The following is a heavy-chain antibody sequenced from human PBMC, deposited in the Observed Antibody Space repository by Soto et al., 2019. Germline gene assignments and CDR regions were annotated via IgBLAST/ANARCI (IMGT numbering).Heavy chain of an antibody. CDR3: ARGPPRYCSGGSCYSVSAFDI. CDR1: GFTFSSYW. Sequence: GGSLILSCAASGFTFSSYWMHWVRQAPGKGLVWVSRINSDGSSTSYADSVKGRFTISRDNAKNTLYLQMNSLRAEDTALYYCARGPPRYCSGGSCYSVSAFDIWGQGTMVTVSS. V-gene: IGHV3-74*01. J-gene: IGHJ3*02. D-gene: IGHD2-15*01. CDR2: INSDGSST.